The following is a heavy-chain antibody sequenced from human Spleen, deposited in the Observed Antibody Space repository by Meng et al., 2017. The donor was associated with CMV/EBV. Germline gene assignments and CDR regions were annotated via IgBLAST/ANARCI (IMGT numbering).Heavy chain of an antibody. CDR1: GFTFLSYW. CDR2: VTSDGSDT. D-gene: IGHD1-26*01. J-gene: IGHJ4*02. CDR3: ATERKGSYYDY. V-gene: IGHV3-74*01. Sequence: AGSGFTFLSYWMPWVRQAPGKGLVWVSRVTSDGSDTIYADSVKGRFTISRDNAKNTLYLQMNNLRAEDTAVYYCATERKGSYYDYWGQGTLVTVSS.